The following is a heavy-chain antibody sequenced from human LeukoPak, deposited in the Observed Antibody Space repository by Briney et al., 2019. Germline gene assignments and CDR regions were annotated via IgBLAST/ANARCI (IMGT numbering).Heavy chain of an antibody. Sequence: GGSLRLSSAASGFTFSGFAMSWVRRTPGKGLEWVSGISGSGDNTLYAASVKGRFTISRDNSKNTLYLEMNSLRAEDTAIYYCAKMKGHPLQKYYMDVWGQGTTVTVSS. D-gene: IGHD2/OR15-2a*01. J-gene: IGHJ6*01. CDR3: AKMKGHPLQKYYMDV. V-gene: IGHV3-23*01. CDR1: GFTFSGFA. CDR2: ISGSGDNT.